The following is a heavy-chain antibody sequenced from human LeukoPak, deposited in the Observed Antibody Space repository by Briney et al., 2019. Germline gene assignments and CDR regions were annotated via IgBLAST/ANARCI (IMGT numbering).Heavy chain of an antibody. Sequence: GGSLRLSCAASGFTFDDYGMSWVRQAPGKGLEWVSGINWNGGSTGYADSVKGRFTISRDNAKNSLYLQMSSLRAEDTAVYYCARSGHYFDYAFDIWGQGTRVTVSS. J-gene: IGHJ3*02. D-gene: IGHD3-22*01. CDR2: INWNGGST. CDR3: ARSGHYFDYAFDI. CDR1: GFTFDDYG. V-gene: IGHV3-20*04.